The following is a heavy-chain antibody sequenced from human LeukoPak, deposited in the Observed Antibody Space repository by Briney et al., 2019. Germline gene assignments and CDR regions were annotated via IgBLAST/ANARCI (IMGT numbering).Heavy chain of an antibody. Sequence: GGSLKLSCAASGFTFSASDIHWVRQAAGRGLELVGRIRNRANNYATIYAASVKGRFTLSSDDSKNPAYRQMNSLNTEETAVYYCTRHATESGIAAPGDYWGQGTLVTVSS. CDR1: GFTFSASD. V-gene: IGHV3-73*01. J-gene: IGHJ4*02. D-gene: IGHD6-13*01. CDR3: TRHATESGIAAPGDY. CDR2: IRNRANNYAT.